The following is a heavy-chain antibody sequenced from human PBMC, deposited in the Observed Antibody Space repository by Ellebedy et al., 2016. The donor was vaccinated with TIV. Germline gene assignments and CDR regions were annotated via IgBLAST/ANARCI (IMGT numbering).Heavy chain of an antibody. D-gene: IGHD1-26*01. CDR1: GGSFSGYY. V-gene: IGHV4-34*01. Sequence: SETLSLTCAVYGGSFSGYYWSWIRQPPGKGLEWIGEINHSGSTNHNPSLKSRVTISVDTSKNQFSLKLSSVTAADTAVYYCARGKVGGSYSYWRSDAFDIWGQGTMVTVSS. CDR2: INHSGST. CDR3: ARGKVGGSYSYWRSDAFDI. J-gene: IGHJ3*02.